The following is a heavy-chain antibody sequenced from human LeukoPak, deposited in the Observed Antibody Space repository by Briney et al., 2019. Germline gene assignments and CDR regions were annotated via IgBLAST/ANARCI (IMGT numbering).Heavy chain of an antibody. CDR2: MSGSGDST. V-gene: IGHV3-23*01. J-gene: IGHJ4*02. CDR1: GIPLRGYA. CDR3: AKDNYTDSYYPFDY. Sequence: GGSLRLSCAGAGIPLRGYAMSWVRQAPGKGLEWVSAMSGSGDSTLYADSVRGRFTISRDDSKNTLYLQMNNVRVEDTAVYYCAKDNYTDSYYPFDYWGQGTLVTVSS. D-gene: IGHD1-26*01.